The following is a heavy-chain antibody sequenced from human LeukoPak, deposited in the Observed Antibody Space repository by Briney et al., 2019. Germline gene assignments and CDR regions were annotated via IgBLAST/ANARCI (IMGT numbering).Heavy chain of an antibody. CDR3: ARNDYGDYPDY. Sequence: PSETLSLTCTVSGSSISSSSYYWDWIRQSPGKGLEWLGSIYYVGSTYYNPSLESRVTISVDTSKNQFSLKLSSVTAADTAVYYCARNDYGDYPDYWGQGTLVTVSS. V-gene: IGHV4-39*07. CDR1: GSSISSSSYY. CDR2: IYYVGST. J-gene: IGHJ4*02. D-gene: IGHD4-17*01.